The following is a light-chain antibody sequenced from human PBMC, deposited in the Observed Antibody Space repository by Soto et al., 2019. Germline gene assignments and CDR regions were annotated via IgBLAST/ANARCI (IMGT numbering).Light chain of an antibody. CDR3: LSYTPSSPYV. CDR2: EVS. Sequence: QSVLTQPASVSGSPGQSITISCTGTSSDVGAYNRVSWYQQHSGKAPKLMIYEVSNRPSGVSNRFSGSKSGDTASLTISGLQAEDEAHYYCLSYTPSSPYVFGTGTKFTVL. CDR1: SSDVGAYNR. J-gene: IGLJ1*01. V-gene: IGLV2-14*01.